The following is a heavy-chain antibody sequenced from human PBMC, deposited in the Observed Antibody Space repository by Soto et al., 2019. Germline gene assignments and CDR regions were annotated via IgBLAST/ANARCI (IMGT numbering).Heavy chain of an antibody. Sequence: ASVKVSCKVSGYTLTELSMHWVRQAPGKGLEWMGGFNPENGETIYAQKFQGRVTMTTDTSTSTAYMELRSLRSDDTAVYYCARDSHGYYYDSSGYPDYWGQGTLVTVSS. V-gene: IGHV1-24*01. J-gene: IGHJ4*02. CDR1: GYTLTELS. D-gene: IGHD3-22*01. CDR3: ARDSHGYYYDSSGYPDY. CDR2: FNPENGET.